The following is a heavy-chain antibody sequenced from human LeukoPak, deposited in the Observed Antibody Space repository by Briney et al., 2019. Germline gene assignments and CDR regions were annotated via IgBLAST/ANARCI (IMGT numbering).Heavy chain of an antibody. CDR2: IYYSGST. D-gene: IGHD3-22*01. Sequence: SETLSLTCTVSGGSISSYYWSWIRQPPGKGLEWIGYIYYSGSTNYNPSLKSRVTISVDTSKDQFSLKLSSVTAAETAVYYCASRGSYYDSSGFEPWGQGTLVTVSS. V-gene: IGHV4-59*01. CDR3: ASRGSYYDSSGFEP. CDR1: GGSISSYY. J-gene: IGHJ5*02.